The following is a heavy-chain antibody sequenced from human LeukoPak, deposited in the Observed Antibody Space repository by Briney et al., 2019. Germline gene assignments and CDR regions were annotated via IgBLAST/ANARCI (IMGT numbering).Heavy chain of an antibody. CDR1: GFTFSSFA. Sequence: GGSLRLSCAASGFTFSSFAMSWVRQAPGKGVEWVSTISGSGGSTNYADSVKGRFTFSRDNSKNTLYLQMNSLRAKDTAVYYCAKDLPDYGDYIEGYWGQGTLVTVSS. CDR2: ISGSGGST. D-gene: IGHD4-17*01. CDR3: AKDLPDYGDYIEGY. V-gene: IGHV3-23*01. J-gene: IGHJ4*02.